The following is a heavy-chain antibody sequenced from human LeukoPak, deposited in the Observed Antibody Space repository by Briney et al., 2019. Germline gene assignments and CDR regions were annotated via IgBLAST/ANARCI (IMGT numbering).Heavy chain of an antibody. D-gene: IGHD2-15*01. V-gene: IGHV3-21*01. CDR2: ISSSSSYI. Sequence: PGGSLRLSCAASGFTFSSDSMNWVRQAPGEGLEWVSSISSSSSYIYYTDSVKGRFTISRDNAKNSLYLQMNSLRAEDTAVYYCARVRYCSGGSCYGNWYDPWGQGTLVTVSS. J-gene: IGHJ5*02. CDR3: ARVRYCSGGSCYGNWYDP. CDR1: GFTFSSDS.